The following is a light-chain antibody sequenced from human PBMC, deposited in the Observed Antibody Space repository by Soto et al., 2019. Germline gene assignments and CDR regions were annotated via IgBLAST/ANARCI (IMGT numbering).Light chain of an antibody. CDR2: ENN. Sequence: QSVLTQPPSVSEAPGQRVTISCTGSSSNIGAGYEAHWYQQVPGTAPKLLIYENNNRPSGVPDRFSRSKSGTSASLAITGLHAEDEAGYYCQSYDTRLSGYVFGTGTKVTVL. J-gene: IGLJ1*01. CDR1: SSNIGAGYE. CDR3: QSYDTRLSGYV. V-gene: IGLV1-40*01.